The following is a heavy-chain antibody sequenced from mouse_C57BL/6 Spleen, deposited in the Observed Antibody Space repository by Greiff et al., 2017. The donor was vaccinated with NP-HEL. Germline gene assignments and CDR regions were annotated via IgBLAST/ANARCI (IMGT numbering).Heavy chain of an antibody. CDR2: ISNLAYSI. CDR3: ARRGGYYYGSSYYAMDY. CDR1: GFTFSDYG. V-gene: IGHV5-15*01. D-gene: IGHD1-1*01. Sequence: EVKLVESGGGLVQPGGSLKLSCAASGFTFSDYGMAWVRQAPRKGPEWVAFISNLAYSIYYADTVTGRFTISRENAKNTLYLEMSSLRSEDTAMYYCARRGGYYYGSSYYAMDYWGQGTSVTVSS. J-gene: IGHJ4*01.